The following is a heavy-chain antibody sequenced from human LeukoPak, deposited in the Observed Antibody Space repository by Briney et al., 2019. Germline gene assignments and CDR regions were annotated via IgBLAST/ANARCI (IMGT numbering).Heavy chain of an antibody. V-gene: IGHV3-21*01. D-gene: IGHD3-10*01. J-gene: IGHJ6*02. CDR2: ISSSSSYI. CDR3: ARYFEELWFGTYGMDV. Sequence: PGGSLRLSCAASGFTFSSCSMNWVRQAPGKGLEWVSSISSSSSYIYYADSVKGRFTISRDNAKNSLYLQMNSLRAEDTAVYYCARYFEELWFGTYGMDVWGQGTTVTVSS. CDR1: GFTFSSCS.